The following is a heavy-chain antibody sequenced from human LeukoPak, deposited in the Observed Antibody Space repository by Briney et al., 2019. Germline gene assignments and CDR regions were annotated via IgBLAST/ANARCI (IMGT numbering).Heavy chain of an antibody. Sequence: GGSLSLSCAASGFTFSDYYMSWIRQAPGKGLEWVSYISSSSSYTNYADSVKGRFTISRDNAKNSLYLQMNSLRAEDTAVYYCVRSGFIAAPYFDYWGQGTPVTVSS. V-gene: IGHV3-11*06. CDR2: ISSSSSYT. J-gene: IGHJ4*02. D-gene: IGHD6-6*01. CDR1: GFTFSDYY. CDR3: VRSGFIAAPYFDY.